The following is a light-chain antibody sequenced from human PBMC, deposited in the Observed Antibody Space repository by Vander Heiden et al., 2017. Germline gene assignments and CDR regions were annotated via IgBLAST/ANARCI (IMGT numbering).Light chain of an antibody. CDR2: DAA. CDR1: QDISNY. V-gene: IGKV1-33*01. J-gene: IGKJ4*01. Sequence: DIQMTQSPSSLSASVGDRVTITCQASQDISNYLNWYQQKPGKAPKLLIYDAANLETGVPSRFSGSGSGTDFTCTISSLQPEDIATYYCQQYDNLFTFGGGTKVEIK. CDR3: QQYDNLFT.